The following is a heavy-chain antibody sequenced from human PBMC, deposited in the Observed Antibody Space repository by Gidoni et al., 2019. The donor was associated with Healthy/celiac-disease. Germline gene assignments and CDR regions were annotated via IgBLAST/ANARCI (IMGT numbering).Heavy chain of an antibody. D-gene: IGHD4-4*01. CDR3: AGGYSNYFDY. CDR2: ISSSSSTI. CDR1: GFTFSSYS. Sequence: EVQLVESGGGLVQPGGSLRLSCEASGFTFSSYSMNWVRQAPGKGLEWVSYISSSSSTIYYADSVKGRFTISRDNAKNSLYLQMNSLRDEDTAVYYCAGGYSNYFDYWGQGTLVTVSS. V-gene: IGHV3-48*02. J-gene: IGHJ4*02.